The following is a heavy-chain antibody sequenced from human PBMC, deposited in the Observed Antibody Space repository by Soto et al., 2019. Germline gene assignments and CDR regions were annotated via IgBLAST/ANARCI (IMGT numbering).Heavy chain of an antibody. CDR2: IYYSGST. CDR1: GGSISSYY. J-gene: IGHJ6*03. Sequence: QVQLQESGPGLVKPSETLSLTCTVSGGSISSYYWSWIRQPPGKGLEWIGYIYYSGSTNYNPSLKSRVTISVDTSKNQFSRKLSSVTAADTAVYYCARAGDIVVVPAAGGWWYMDVWGKGTTVTVSS. CDR3: ARAGDIVVVPAAGGWWYMDV. D-gene: IGHD2-2*01. V-gene: IGHV4-59*01.